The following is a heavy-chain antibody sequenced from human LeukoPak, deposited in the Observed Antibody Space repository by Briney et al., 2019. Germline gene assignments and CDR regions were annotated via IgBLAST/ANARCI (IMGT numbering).Heavy chain of an antibody. J-gene: IGHJ4*02. V-gene: IGHV3-21*01. Sequence: GGSLRLSCAASGFTFSSYCMNWVRQAPGKGLEWVSSISSSSSYIYYADSVKGRFTISRDNAKNSLYLQMNSLRAEDTAVYYCARDPLTRGYYDSSGYLLKPFDYWGQGTLVTVSS. CDR3: ARDPLTRGYYDSSGYLLKPFDY. CDR2: ISSSSSYI. D-gene: IGHD3-22*01. CDR1: GFTFSSYC.